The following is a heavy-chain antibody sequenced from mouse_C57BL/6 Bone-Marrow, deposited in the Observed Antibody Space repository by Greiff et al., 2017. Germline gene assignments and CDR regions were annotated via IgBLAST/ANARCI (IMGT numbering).Heavy chain of an antibody. J-gene: IGHJ1*03. D-gene: IGHD1-1*01. Sequence: VQLQESGPELVKPGASVKLSCKASGYTFTSYDINWVQQRPGQGLEWIGWIYPRDGSTKYNEKFKGKATLTVDTSSSTAYMELPSLTSEDSAVYFCARLEFDGSSGDWYFDVWGTGTTVTVSS. CDR3: ARLEFDGSSGDWYFDV. CDR1: GYTFTSYD. CDR2: IYPRDGST. V-gene: IGHV1-85*01.